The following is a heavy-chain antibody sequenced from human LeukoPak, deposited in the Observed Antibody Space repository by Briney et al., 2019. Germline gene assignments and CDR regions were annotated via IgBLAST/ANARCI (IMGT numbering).Heavy chain of an antibody. CDR2: INPNSGDT. CDR3: ARGDSSGWYSYGDLDY. CDR1: GYIFTGYY. Sequence: ASVKVSCKASGYIFTGYYMHWVRQAPGQELEWMGWINPNSGDTNYAQKFQGRVTMSRDTSISTAYMELSRLRSDDTAVYYCARGDSSGWYSYGDLDYWGQGTLVTVSS. D-gene: IGHD6-19*01. J-gene: IGHJ4*02. V-gene: IGHV1-2*02.